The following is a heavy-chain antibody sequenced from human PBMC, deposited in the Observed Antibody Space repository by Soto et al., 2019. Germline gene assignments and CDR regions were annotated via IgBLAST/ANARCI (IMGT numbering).Heavy chain of an antibody. CDR3: ARDLDGLHDDTSGPFPRPG. CDR2: IHSSGSI. D-gene: IGHD3-22*01. J-gene: IGHJ1*01. Sequence: SETLSLTCTVSGGSISSEDYYWSWIRQAPGRGLEWIGYIHSSGSIYYNPSLKSRATMSIDTAGNQFSLKVSSVTVADTAVYYCARDLDGLHDDTSGPFPRPGWGQGTLVTVSS. CDR1: GGSISSEDYY. V-gene: IGHV4-30-4*01.